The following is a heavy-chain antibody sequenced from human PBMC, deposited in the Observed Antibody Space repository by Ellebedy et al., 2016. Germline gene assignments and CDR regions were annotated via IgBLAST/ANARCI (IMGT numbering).Heavy chain of an antibody. CDR2: VYRNGGT. D-gene: IGHD3-22*01. Sequence: SETLSLTXSVSGGSVMNAGAYWTWIRQSPGGEMQWIGYVYRNGGTKYNPSLKSRVPMSVDTSKNKFSLSLNSLTAADTAVYYCARGFYFDSSVYHYCFAPWGQGPRSPSPQ. CDR3: ARGFYFDSSVYHYCFAP. V-gene: IGHV4-61*08. CDR1: GGSVMNAGAY. J-gene: IGHJ5*02.